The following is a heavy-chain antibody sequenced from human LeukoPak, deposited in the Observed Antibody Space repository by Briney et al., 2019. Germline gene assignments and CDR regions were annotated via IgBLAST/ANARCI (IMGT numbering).Heavy chain of an antibody. D-gene: IGHD2/OR15-2a*01. V-gene: IGHV1-69*13. CDR3: ARDINRGGRFDY. CDR2: IIPIFGTA. J-gene: IGHJ4*02. Sequence: ASVKVSCKASGGTFSSYAISWVRQAPGQGLEWMGGIIPIFGTANYAQKFQGRVTITADEYTSTAYMELSSLRSEDTAVYYCARDINRGGRFDYWGQGTLVTVSS. CDR1: GGTFSSYA.